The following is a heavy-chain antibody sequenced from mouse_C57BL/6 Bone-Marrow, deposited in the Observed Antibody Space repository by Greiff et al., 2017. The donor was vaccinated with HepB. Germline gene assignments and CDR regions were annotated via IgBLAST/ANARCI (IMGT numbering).Heavy chain of an antibody. D-gene: IGHD2-3*01. CDR3: ASHDGYSYYFDY. Sequence: EVKLQESVAELVRPGASVKLSCTASGFNIKNTYMHWVKQRPEQGLEWIGRIDPANGNTKYAPKFQGKATITADTSSNTAYLQLSSLTSEDTAIYYCASHDGYSYYFDYWGQGTTLTVSS. CDR1: GFNIKNTY. CDR2: IDPANGNT. J-gene: IGHJ2*01. V-gene: IGHV14-3*01.